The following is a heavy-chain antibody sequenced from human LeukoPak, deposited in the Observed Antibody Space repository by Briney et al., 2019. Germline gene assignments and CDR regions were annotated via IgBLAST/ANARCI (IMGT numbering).Heavy chain of an antibody. J-gene: IGHJ4*02. Sequence: GGSLRLSCAASGFTFSSYAMSWVRQAPGKGLEWVSAISGSGGSTYYADSVKGRFTISRDNAKNSLYLQMNSLRAEDTAVYYCARGWVARQLAKHFDYWGQGTLVTVSS. CDR2: ISGSGGST. CDR3: ARGWVARQLAKHFDY. D-gene: IGHD6-13*01. CDR1: GFTFSSYA. V-gene: IGHV3-23*01.